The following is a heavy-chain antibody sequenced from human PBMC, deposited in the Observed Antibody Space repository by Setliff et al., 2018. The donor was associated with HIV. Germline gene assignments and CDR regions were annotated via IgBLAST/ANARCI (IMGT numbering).Heavy chain of an antibody. CDR1: GFTFSNAW. J-gene: IGHJ6*03. D-gene: IGHD3-22*01. CDR2: IKQDGSEK. Sequence: GGSLRLSCAASGFTFSNAWMSWVRQAPGKGLEWVANIKQDGSEKHYVDSVKGRFTIPRDNAKNSLYLQMNSLRAEDKAVYYCARERGGRITMIVVVMTTGYMDFWGKGTTVTVSS. CDR3: ARERGGRITMIVVVMTTGYMDF. V-gene: IGHV3-7*03.